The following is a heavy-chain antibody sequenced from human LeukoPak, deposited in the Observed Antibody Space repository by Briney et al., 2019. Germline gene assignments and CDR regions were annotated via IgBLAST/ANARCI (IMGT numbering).Heavy chain of an antibody. CDR3: ARVGYCSSTSCHTLDYYGMDV. CDR2: IYYSGST. D-gene: IGHD2-2*03. J-gene: IGHJ6*02. V-gene: IGHV4-61*01. Sequence: ASETLSLTCTVSGGSISSSSYYWSWIRQPPGKGLEWIGYIYYSGSTNYNPSLKSRVTISVDTSKNQFSLKLSSVTAADTAVYYCARVGYCSSTSCHTLDYYGMDVWGQGTTVTVSS. CDR1: GGSISSSSYY.